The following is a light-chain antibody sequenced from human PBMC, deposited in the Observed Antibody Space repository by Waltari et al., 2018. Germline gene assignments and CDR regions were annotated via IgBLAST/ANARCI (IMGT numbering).Light chain of an antibody. J-gene: IGKJ1*01. V-gene: IGKV1-5*03. CDR1: QSLSNW. CDR3: QQYRNLWT. CDR2: KAS. Sequence: DIQMTQSPSTLSASVGARVTITCRASQSLSNWLAWYQQKPGKAPKVLIYKASTLESGVPSRFSGSGSGTEFTLTISSLQPDDFATYYCQQYRNLWTFGQVTKVEIK.